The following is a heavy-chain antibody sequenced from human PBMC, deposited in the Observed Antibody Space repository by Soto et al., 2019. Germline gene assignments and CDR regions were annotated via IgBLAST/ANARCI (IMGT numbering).Heavy chain of an antibody. J-gene: IGHJ4*02. CDR3: ARGDVDISPKYYFDY. Sequence: SETLSLTCAVYGGSFSGYYWSWIRQPPGKGLEWIGEINHSGSTNYNPSLKSRVTISVDTSKNQFSLKLSSVTAADTAVYYCARGDVDISPKYYFDYWGQGTLVTVSS. CDR1: GGSFSGYY. CDR2: INHSGST. V-gene: IGHV4-34*01. D-gene: IGHD5-12*01.